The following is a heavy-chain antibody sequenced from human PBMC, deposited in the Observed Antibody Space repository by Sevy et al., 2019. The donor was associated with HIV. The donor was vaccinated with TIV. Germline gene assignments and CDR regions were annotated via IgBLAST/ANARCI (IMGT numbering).Heavy chain of an antibody. V-gene: IGHV3-23*01. D-gene: IGHD1-1*01. CDR3: AKGGWNPSPFDY. J-gene: IGHJ4*02. Sequence: GGSLRLSCAASGFTFSSYAMSWVRQAPGKGLEWVSAISGSGGSTYYADSMKGRLTISRDNSKNTLYLQMNSLRAEDTAVYYWAKGGWNPSPFDYWGQGTLVTVSS. CDR2: ISGSGGST. CDR1: GFTFSSYA.